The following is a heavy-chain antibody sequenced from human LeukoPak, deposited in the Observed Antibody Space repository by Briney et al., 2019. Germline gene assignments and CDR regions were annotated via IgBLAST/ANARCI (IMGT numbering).Heavy chain of an antibody. CDR3: ARISAGRYGMDV. D-gene: IGHD6-6*01. CDR1: GGSVTSGGYY. Sequence: SQTLSLTCTVSGGSVTSGGYYWSWIRQHPGKGLEWIGYVYYTGSTYYNPSLKSRVTISPDTSKNQFSLKVSSVTAADTAVYYCARISAGRYGMDVWGQGTTVTVSS. J-gene: IGHJ6*02. V-gene: IGHV4-31*03. CDR2: VYYTGST.